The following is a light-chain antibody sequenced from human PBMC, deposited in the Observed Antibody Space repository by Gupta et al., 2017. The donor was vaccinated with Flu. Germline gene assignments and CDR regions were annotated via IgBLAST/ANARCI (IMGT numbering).Light chain of an antibody. CDR3: PSADRSGPYPVI. Sequence: QYGYWYPEKPGQAPVLVIYTYSESPSGLPERFSGSSSGTTVTLPLSGVQAEDEADYYCPSADRSGPYPVIFRGGPRLTGL. J-gene: IGLJ2*01. CDR1: QY. V-gene: IGLV3-25*03. CDR2: TYS.